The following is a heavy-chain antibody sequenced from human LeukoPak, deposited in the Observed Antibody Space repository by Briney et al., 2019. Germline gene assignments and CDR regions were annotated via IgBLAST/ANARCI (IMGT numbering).Heavy chain of an antibody. Sequence: GASVKISCKASGYSFINHYMHWVRQAPGQGLEWMGMIIPSDGFTTYAQKFQGRLTMTRDMSTSTVYMELSSLRSEDTALYYCATAGRRLFGVLIPLSFDYWGQGTLVTVSS. J-gene: IGHJ4*02. V-gene: IGHV1-46*01. CDR3: ATAGRRLFGVLIPLSFDY. D-gene: IGHD3-3*01. CDR1: GYSFINHY. CDR2: IIPSDGFT.